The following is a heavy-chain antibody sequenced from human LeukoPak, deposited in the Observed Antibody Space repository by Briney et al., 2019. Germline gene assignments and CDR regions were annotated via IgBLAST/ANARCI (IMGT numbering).Heavy chain of an antibody. V-gene: IGHV4-61*01. CDR3: ARLRYYYGSGSYPTHDY. Sequence: PSETLSLTCTVSGGSVSSGSYYWSWIRQPPGKGLEWIGYIYYSGSTNYNPSLKSRVTISVDTSKNQFSLKLSSVTAADTAVYYCARLRYYYGSGSYPTHDYWGQGTLVTVSS. D-gene: IGHD3-10*01. CDR1: GGSVSSGSYY. J-gene: IGHJ4*02. CDR2: IYYSGST.